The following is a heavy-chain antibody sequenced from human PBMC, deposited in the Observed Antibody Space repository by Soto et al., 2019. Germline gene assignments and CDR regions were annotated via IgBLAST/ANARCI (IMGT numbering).Heavy chain of an antibody. CDR1: GYTFTCYG. Sequence: ASVKVSCKASGYTFTCYGISWVRQAPGQGLEWMGWISAYNGNTNYAQKLQGRVTMTTDTSTSTAYMELRSLRSDDTAVYYCARDLITMVRGVILPYGMDVWGQGTTVTVSS. V-gene: IGHV1-18*01. CDR2: ISAYNGNT. J-gene: IGHJ6*02. CDR3: ARDLITMVRGVILPYGMDV. D-gene: IGHD3-10*01.